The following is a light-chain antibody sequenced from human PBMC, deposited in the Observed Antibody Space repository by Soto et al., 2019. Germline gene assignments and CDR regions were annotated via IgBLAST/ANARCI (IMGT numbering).Light chain of an antibody. CDR3: QQSYSNPPP. J-gene: IGKJ2*01. Sequence: DIQMTQSPSSLSASLGDRVSLTCRASQTISNYLNWYQQKPGKAPKLLIYAASSLQSGVPSRFSGSCSGTDFTLTISSLQPEDFATYYCQQSYSNPPPFGQGTKLEIK. CDR2: AAS. V-gene: IGKV1-39*01. CDR1: QTISNY.